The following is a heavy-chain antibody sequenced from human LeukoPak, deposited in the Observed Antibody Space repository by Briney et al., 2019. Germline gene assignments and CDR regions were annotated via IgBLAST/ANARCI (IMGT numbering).Heavy chain of an antibody. CDR3: ARGGAYTYVDDF. J-gene: IGHJ1*01. CDR2: INPQSGDT. Sequence: GASVKVSCKASGYTFIGFYIYWVRQAPGQGLECVGWINPQSGDTKYAEKFQGRVTMTRDTSISTVYMEVRRLRPDDTAVYFCARGGAYTYVDDFWGQGTLVTVPS. CDR1: GYTFIGFY. D-gene: IGHD5-18*01. V-gene: IGHV1-2*02.